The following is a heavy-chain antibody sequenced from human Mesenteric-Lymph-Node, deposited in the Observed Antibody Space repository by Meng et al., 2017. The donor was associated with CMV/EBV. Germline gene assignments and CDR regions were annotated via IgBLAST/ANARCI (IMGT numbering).Heavy chain of an antibody. V-gene: IGHV4-59*12. D-gene: IGHD4/OR15-4a*01. CDR1: GGSISSYY. J-gene: IGHJ4*02. CDR3: ARVILPPYGGTTADYFDY. CDR2: IYYSGST. Sequence: SETLSLTCIVSGGSISSYYWSWIRQPPGKGLEWIGSIYYSGSTYYNPSLKSRVTISVDTSKNQFSLKLSSVTAADTAVYYCARVILPPYGGTTADYFDYWGQETLVTVSS.